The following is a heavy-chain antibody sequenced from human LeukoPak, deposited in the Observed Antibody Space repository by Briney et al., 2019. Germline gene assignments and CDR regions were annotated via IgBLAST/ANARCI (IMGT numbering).Heavy chain of an antibody. Sequence: GGSLRLSCAASGFTFSSYSVNWVRHAPGKGLERVSSISSSSSYIYYADSVKGRFTISRDNAKNSLYLQMNSLRAEDTAVYYCTKENYYDSSNYYPEYFQHWGQGTLVTVSS. CDR3: TKENYYDSSNYYPEYFQH. CDR1: GFTFSSYS. V-gene: IGHV3-21*01. D-gene: IGHD3-22*01. J-gene: IGHJ1*01. CDR2: ISSSSSYI.